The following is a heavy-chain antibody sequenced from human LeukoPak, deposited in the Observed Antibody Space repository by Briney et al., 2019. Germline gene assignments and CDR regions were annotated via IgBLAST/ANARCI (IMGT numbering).Heavy chain of an antibody. CDR1: GYSISSGYY. CDR2: IYHSGST. D-gene: IGHD3-22*01. CDR3: AGQYDSSAYFFY. V-gene: IGHV4-38-2*01. J-gene: IGHJ4*02. Sequence: SETLSLTCAVSGYSISSGYYWGWIRQPPGKGLEWIGSIYHSGSTYYNPSLKSRVTISVDTSKNQFSLNLRSVTAADTAVYYCAGQYDSSAYFFYWGQGTLVTVSS.